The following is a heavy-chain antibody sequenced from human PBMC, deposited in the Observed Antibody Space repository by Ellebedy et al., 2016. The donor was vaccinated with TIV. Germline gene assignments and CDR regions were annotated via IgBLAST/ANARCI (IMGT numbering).Heavy chain of an antibody. J-gene: IGHJ3*02. CDR1: GYTLTELS. D-gene: IGHD2-8*01. V-gene: IGHV1-24*01. CDR2: FDPEDGET. Sequence: AASVKVSCKVSGYTLTELSMHWVRQAPGKGLEWRGGFDPEDGETTNAQHFQGRVTMTEDTSTDTAYMELSSLRSEDTAVYYCATDLRYCTNGVCFKRYDAFDIWGQGTMVTVSS. CDR3: ATDLRYCTNGVCFKRYDAFDI.